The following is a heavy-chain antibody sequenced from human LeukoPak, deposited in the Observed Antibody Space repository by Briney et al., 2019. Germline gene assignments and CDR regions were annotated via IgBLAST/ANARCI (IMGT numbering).Heavy chain of an antibody. CDR3: AREVDY. CDR1: GGSISSYY. Sequence: ETLSLTCTVSGGSISSYYWSWIRQPPGKGLEWVSSISSSSSYIYYADSVKGRFTISRDNAKNSLYLQMNSLRAEDTAVYYCAREVDYWGQGTLVTVSS. CDR2: ISSSSSYI. J-gene: IGHJ4*02. V-gene: IGHV3-21*01.